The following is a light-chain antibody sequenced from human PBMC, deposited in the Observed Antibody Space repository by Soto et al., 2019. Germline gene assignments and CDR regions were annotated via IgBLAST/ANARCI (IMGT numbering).Light chain of an antibody. CDR1: QSVRRN. J-gene: IGKJ1*01. Sequence: EIVMTQSPATLSVSPGGEATLSCRASQSVRRNLAWYQQKPGQAPSLLIFDASTRATGVPARFSGSGSGTEFTLTISRLQSEDFAVYYCQHYYPWPPGGTFGQGTKVQI. V-gene: IGKV3-15*01. CDR3: QHYYPWPPGGT. CDR2: DAS.